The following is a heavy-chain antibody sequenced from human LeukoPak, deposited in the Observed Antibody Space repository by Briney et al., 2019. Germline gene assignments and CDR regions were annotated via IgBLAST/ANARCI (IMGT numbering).Heavy chain of an antibody. V-gene: IGHV1-2*06. CDR3: ARDSRVSADY. Sequence: GASVKVSCKASGYTFTGYYIHWVRQAPGQGLEWLGRIDPKSGGTSFAHNFQGRVTMTTDTSISTVYMDLSSLRSDDTAVYYCARDSRVSADYWGQGTLVTVSS. D-gene: IGHD2-8*01. CDR2: IDPKSGGT. CDR1: GYTFTGYY. J-gene: IGHJ4*02.